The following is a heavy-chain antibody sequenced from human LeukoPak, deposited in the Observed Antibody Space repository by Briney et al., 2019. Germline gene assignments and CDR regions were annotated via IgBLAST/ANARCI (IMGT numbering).Heavy chain of an antibody. CDR3: ARSGFCTSSTCFRESDGLDV. CDR2: ISPDNDDT. Sequence: ASVTVSCKASGYIFTAYGISWVRQTPGEGLEGMGWISPDNDDTKYAQKLQGRVVLTTDTSTSTAYMELTSLRSGDTAVYYCARSGFCTSSTCFRESDGLDVWGQGTMLTVSS. D-gene: IGHD2-8*01. J-gene: IGHJ3*01. CDR1: GYIFTAYG. V-gene: IGHV1-18*01.